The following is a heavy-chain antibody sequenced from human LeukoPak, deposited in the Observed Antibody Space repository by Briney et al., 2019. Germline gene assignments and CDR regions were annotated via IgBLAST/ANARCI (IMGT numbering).Heavy chain of an antibody. CDR1: GGYISSSF. CDR3: ARLWRPHDYDNWFDH. CDR2: TYDGGRG. Sequence: PSETLSLTCTVSGGYISSSFWTWIRQAPGKGLESIGFTYDGGRGNYKPSLRSRVDISLDTSSNRYSLRLTSVTAADTGVYYCARLWRPHDYDNWFDHWGQGILVTVSS. D-gene: IGHD4-17*01. J-gene: IGHJ5*02. V-gene: IGHV4-59*13.